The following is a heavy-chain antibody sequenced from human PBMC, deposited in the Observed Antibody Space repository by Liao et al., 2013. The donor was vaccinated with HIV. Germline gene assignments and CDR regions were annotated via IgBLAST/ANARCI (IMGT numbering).Heavy chain of an antibody. CDR3: ARLDTMLLGVIITPDY. CDR2: MHTSGST. J-gene: IGHJ4*02. Sequence: QVQLQESGPGRVKPSQTLSLTCTVSGGSISSGSYYWSWIRQPAGKGLEWIGRMHTSGSTNYNPSLKSRVTISVDTSKNQFSLKLSSVTAADTAVYYCARLDTMLLGVIITPDYWGQGTLVTVSS. CDR1: GGSISSGSYY. D-gene: IGHD3-10*01. V-gene: IGHV4-61*02.